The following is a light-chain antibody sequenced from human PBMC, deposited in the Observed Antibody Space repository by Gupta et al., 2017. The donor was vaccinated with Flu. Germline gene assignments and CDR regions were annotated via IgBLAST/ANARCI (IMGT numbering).Light chain of an antibody. CDR2: QNN. J-gene: IGLJ3*02. Sequence: SYELTQPPSVSVSPGQTASITCSGDKLGDKYACWYQQKPGQSPVLVIYQNNKRPSGIPGRSSGSNSGNTATLTISGTQAMDEADYYCQAWDSSTAPNWVFGGGTKLTVL. CDR1: KLGDKY. V-gene: IGLV3-1*01. CDR3: QAWDSSTAPNWV.